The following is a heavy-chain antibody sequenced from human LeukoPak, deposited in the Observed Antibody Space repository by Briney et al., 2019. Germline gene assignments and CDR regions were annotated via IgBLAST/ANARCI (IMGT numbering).Heavy chain of an antibody. J-gene: IGHJ4*02. V-gene: IGHV4-38-2*01. Sequence: PSETLSLTRVVSGYSISSGYYWGWIRQPPGKGLEWIGSIYHSGSTYYNPSLKSRVTISVDTSKNQFSLKLTSVTAADTAVYSCARHLQGGISPWIFDYWGQGTLITVSS. CDR1: GYSISSGYY. CDR3: ARHLQGGISPWIFDY. D-gene: IGHD1-1*01. CDR2: IYHSGST.